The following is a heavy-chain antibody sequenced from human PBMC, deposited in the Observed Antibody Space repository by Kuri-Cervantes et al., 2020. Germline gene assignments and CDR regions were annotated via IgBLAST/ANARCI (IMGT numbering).Heavy chain of an antibody. D-gene: IGHD4-17*01. V-gene: IGHV3-74*01. Sequence: GESLKISCAASGFTFDDYAMHWVRQAPGKGLVWVSRINSDGSSTSYADSVKGRFTISRDNAKNTLYLQMNSLRAEDTAVYYCARALNDYGRRGAFDIWGQGTMVTVSS. CDR3: ARALNDYGRRGAFDI. J-gene: IGHJ3*02. CDR1: GFTFDDYA. CDR2: INSDGSST.